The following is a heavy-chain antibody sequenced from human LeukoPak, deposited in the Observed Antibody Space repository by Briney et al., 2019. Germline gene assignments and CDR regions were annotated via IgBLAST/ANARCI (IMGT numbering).Heavy chain of an antibody. V-gene: IGHV1-2*02. D-gene: IGHD3-22*01. CDR2: INPNSGGT. J-gene: IGHJ3*02. CDR1: GYTFTGYY. CDR3: ARVLGIVEDAFDI. Sequence: ASVKVSCKASGYTFTGYYMHWVRQAPGQGLEWMGWINPNSGGTNYAQKFQGRVTMTRDTSISTAYMELSRLRSDDTAVYYCARVLGIVEDAFDIWGQGTMVTVYS.